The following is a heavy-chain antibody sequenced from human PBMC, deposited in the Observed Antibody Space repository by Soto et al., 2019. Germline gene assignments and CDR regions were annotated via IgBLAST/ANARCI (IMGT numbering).Heavy chain of an antibody. CDR1: GFTFGDYA. D-gene: IGHD3-16*02. J-gene: IGHJ3*02. V-gene: IGHV3-49*03. Sequence: GGSLRLSCTASGFTFGDYAMSWFRQAPGKGLEWVGFIRSKAYGGTTEYAASVKGRFTISRDDSKSIAYLQMNSLKTEDTAVYYCTREMITFGGVIVGRYDAFDIWGQGTMVTVSS. CDR2: IRSKAYGGTT. CDR3: TREMITFGGVIVGRYDAFDI.